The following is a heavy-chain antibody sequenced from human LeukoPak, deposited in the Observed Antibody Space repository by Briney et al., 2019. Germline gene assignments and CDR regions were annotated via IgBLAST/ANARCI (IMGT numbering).Heavy chain of an antibody. V-gene: IGHV4-30-4*01. J-gene: IGHJ6*02. D-gene: IGHD3-10*01. CDR2: IYYSGST. Sequence: SETLSLTCAVYGGSFSGYYWSWIRQPPGKGLEWIGYIYYSGSTYYNPSLKSRVAISVDTSKNQFSLKLSSVTAADTAVYYCARGEVRGVIIYYYGMDVWGQGTTVTVSS. CDR1: GGSFSGYY. CDR3: ARGEVRGVIIYYYGMDV.